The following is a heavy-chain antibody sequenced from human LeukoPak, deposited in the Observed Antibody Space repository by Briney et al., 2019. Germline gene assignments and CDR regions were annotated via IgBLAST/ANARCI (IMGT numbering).Heavy chain of an antibody. J-gene: IGHJ5*02. CDR2: IYTSGST. Sequence: PSQTLSLTCTVSGVSVTSNNFYWSWIRQPAGKGLEWIGRIYTSGSTKYNPSLKSRVTISLDTSKNHFSLDLASVTAADTAVYYCARHRTMVRGVRPSSEFDPWGQGTLVTVSS. CDR1: GVSVTSNNFY. D-gene: IGHD3-10*01. V-gene: IGHV4-61*02. CDR3: ARHRTMVRGVRPSSEFDP.